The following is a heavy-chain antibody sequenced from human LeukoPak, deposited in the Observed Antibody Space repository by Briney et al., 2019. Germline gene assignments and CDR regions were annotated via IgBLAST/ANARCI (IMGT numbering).Heavy chain of an antibody. J-gene: IGHJ4*02. V-gene: IGHV3-23*01. Sequence: GGSLRLSCAASGFTFSSYAMTWVRQAPGKGLEWISGISGSGASTYYADSVKGRFTISRGDSRNTLYLQMNSLRGDDTAVCYCAKDVGKWESLHFFDYWGQGTLVTVSS. CDR3: AKDVGKWESLHFFDY. CDR1: GFTFSSYA. CDR2: ISGSGAST. D-gene: IGHD1-26*01.